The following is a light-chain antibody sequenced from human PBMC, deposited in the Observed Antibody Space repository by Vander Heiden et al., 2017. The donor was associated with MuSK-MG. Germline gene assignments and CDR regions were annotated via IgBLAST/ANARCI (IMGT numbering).Light chain of an antibody. V-gene: IGLV3-25*03. CDR3: QSSDNSGTYVV. CDR2: KDN. Sequence: SYELTQPPSVSVSPGQTATITCAGDALPKKYAYWYQQKPGQAPVTIIYKDNERPSGIPERFSGSTSGGTTVTLTISGVQAEDEADYYCQSSDNSGTYVVFGGGTKLTVL. CDR1: ALPKKY. J-gene: IGLJ3*02.